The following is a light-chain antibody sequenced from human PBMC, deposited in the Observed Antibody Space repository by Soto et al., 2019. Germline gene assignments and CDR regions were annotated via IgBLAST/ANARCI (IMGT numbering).Light chain of an antibody. J-gene: IGKJ5*01. V-gene: IGKV3-15*01. CDR2: DAS. Sequence: EIVMTQSPVTLSVSPGEGASLSCRASQSVRSKLVWYQQIPDQPPRLLMYDASTRATGIPVRFSGSGSGTEFTLTISRLQSEDFAVYYCQQYNNWPITFGQGTRLEIK. CDR1: QSVRSK. CDR3: QQYNNWPIT.